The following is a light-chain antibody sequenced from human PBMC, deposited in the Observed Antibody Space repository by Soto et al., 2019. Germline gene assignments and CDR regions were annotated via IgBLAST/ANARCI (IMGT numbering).Light chain of an antibody. CDR3: QQRSNWPRT. V-gene: IGKV3D-20*02. J-gene: IGKJ1*01. Sequence: SVLTQTPGTLSLSPGARATLSCRASQSVSSNYLAWYQQRPGQAPRLLIYGASRRATGIPDRFSGSGSGTDFTLTISSLEPEDFAVYYCQQRSNWPRTFGQGTKV. CDR1: QSVSSNY. CDR2: GAS.